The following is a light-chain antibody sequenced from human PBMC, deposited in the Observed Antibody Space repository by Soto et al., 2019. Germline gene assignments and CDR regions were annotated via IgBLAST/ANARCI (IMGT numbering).Light chain of an antibody. CDR1: QSVSSY. J-gene: IGKJ5*01. CDR3: RQRSNWPPGPIT. CDR2: DAS. Sequence: EIVLTQSPATLSLSPGERATLSCRASQSVSSYLAWYQQKPGQAPRLLIYDASNRATGIPARFSGSGSGTDFTHTISSLEPEDFAVYYCRQRSNWPPGPITFGQGTRLEIK. V-gene: IGKV3-11*01.